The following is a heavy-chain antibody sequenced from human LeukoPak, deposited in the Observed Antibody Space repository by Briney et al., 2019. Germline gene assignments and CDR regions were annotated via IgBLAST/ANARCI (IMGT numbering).Heavy chain of an antibody. CDR3: ARNRYYYGSGNYGVPNWFDP. CDR2: INHSGST. J-gene: IGHJ5*02. CDR1: GGYISSYY. D-gene: IGHD3-10*01. V-gene: IGHV4-34*01. Sequence: QSSETLSLTCSVSGGYISSYYWSWIRQPPGKGLEWIGEINHSGSTNYNPSLKSRVTISVDTSKNQFSLKLNSVTAADTAVYYCARNRYYYGSGNYGVPNWFDPWGQGTLVTVSS.